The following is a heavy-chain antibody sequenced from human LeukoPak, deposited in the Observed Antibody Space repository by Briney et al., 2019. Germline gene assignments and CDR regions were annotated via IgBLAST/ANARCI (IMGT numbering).Heavy chain of an antibody. CDR1: GFTFSSYS. CDR3: ARDVLLWFGESRGYYYGMDV. D-gene: IGHD3-10*01. CDR2: ISSSSSYI. Sequence: GGSLRLSCAASGFTFSSYSMNWVRQAPGKGLEWVSSISSSSSYIYYAGSVKGRFTISRDNAKNSLYLQMNSLRAEDTAVYYCARDVLLWFGESRGYYYGMDVWGQGTTVTVSS. J-gene: IGHJ6*02. V-gene: IGHV3-21*01.